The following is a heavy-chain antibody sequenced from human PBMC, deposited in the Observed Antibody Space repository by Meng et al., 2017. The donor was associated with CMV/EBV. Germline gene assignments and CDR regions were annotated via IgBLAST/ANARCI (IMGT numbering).Heavy chain of an antibody. Sequence: ASVKVSCKASGYTFTSYDINWVRQATGQGLEWMGWMNPNSGNTGYAQKFQGRVTMTRNTSISTAYMELNSLRSEDTAVYYCARGDYDFWSGYYSWYYYGMDVWGQGTTVTVSS. J-gene: IGHJ6*02. D-gene: IGHD3-3*01. CDR3: ARGDYDFWSGYYSWYYYGMDV. CDR1: GYTFTSYD. V-gene: IGHV1-8*01. CDR2: MNPNSGNT.